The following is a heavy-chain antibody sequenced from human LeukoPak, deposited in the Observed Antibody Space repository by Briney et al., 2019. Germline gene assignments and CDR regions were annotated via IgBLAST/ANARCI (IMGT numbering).Heavy chain of an antibody. CDR1: GFTVSSDY. D-gene: IGHD3-22*01. J-gene: IGHJ4*02. V-gene: IGHV4-59*05. CDR3: ARHDRVTMIGFDY. CDR2: IYYSGST. Sequence: PGESLRLSCAASGFTVSSDYMNWVCQPPGHGLERMGSIYYSGSTYYNPSLKSRVTVSVDTSKNQFSLKLSSVTAADTAVYFCARHDRVTMIGFDYWGQGTLVTVSP.